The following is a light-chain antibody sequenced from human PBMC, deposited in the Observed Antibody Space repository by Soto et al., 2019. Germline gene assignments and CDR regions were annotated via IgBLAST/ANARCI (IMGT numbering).Light chain of an antibody. J-gene: IGLJ1*01. Sequence: QSALTQPPSASGSPGQSVTISCTGTSSDVGAYNYVSWYQQHPGKVPKLMIYEVSKRPSGVPDRFSGSKSGNTASLTVSGLQAEDEADYYCSSYAGSTPYVFGTGTKVTVL. CDR1: SSDVGAYNY. CDR3: SSYAGSTPYV. V-gene: IGLV2-8*01. CDR2: EVS.